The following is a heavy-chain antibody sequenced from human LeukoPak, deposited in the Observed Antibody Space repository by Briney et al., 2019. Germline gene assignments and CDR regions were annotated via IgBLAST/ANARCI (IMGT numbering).Heavy chain of an antibody. CDR1: GGSISSSSYY. V-gene: IGHV4-39*01. CDR2: IYYSGST. J-gene: IGHJ4*02. D-gene: IGHD3-22*01. CDR3: ARSPGYYDSSGYYGDYFDY. Sequence: SETLSLTCTVSGGSISSSSYYWGWIRQPPGKGLEWIGSIYYSGSTYYNPSLKSRVTISVDTSKNQFSLKLSSVTAADTAVYYCARSPGYYDSSGYYGDYFDYWGQGTLVTVSS.